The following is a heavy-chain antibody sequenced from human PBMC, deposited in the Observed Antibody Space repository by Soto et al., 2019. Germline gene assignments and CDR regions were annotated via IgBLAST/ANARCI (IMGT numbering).Heavy chain of an antibody. CDR2: IYYSGST. V-gene: IGHV4-30-4*01. Sequence: SETLSLTXTVSGGSISSGDYYWSWIRQPPGKGLEWIGYIYYSGSTYYNPSLKSRVTISVDTSKHQFSLKLSSVTAADTAVYYCARDSIRTDDSSGYPNYYYYYGMDVWGQGTTVTVSS. CDR1: GGSISSGDYY. CDR3: ARDSIRTDDSSGYPNYYYYYGMDV. D-gene: IGHD3-22*01. J-gene: IGHJ6*02.